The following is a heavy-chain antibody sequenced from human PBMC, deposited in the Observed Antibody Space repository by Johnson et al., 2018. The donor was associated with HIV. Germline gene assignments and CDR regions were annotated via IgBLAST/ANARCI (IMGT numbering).Heavy chain of an antibody. J-gene: IGHJ3*02. CDR2: ISYDGSNK. V-gene: IGHV3-30-3*01. D-gene: IGHD6-13*01. Sequence: QVQLVESGGGLVQPGRSLRLSCAASGFTFDDYAMHWVRQAPGKGLEWVAVISYDGSNKYYADSVKGRFTISRDNSKNTLYLQMNSLRAEDTAVYYCARGIAVAPLWAFDIWGQGTMVTVSS. CDR1: GFTFDDYA. CDR3: ARGIAVAPLWAFDI.